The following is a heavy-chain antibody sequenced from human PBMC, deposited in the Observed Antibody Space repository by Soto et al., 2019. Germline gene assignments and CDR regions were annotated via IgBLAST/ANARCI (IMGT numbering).Heavy chain of an antibody. V-gene: IGHV4-34*01. J-gene: IGHJ4*02. CDR1: GGTFSDYY. CDR3: ERILIGAVALDY. CDR2: INHSGST. Sequence: PSVPLSLPWGVYGGTFSDYYWSWIRQPPGKGLEWIGEINHSGSTNYNPSLKSRVTISVDTSKNQFSLKLSSVTAADTAVYYCERILIGAVALDYWGKGTLVTVS. D-gene: IGHD6-19*01.